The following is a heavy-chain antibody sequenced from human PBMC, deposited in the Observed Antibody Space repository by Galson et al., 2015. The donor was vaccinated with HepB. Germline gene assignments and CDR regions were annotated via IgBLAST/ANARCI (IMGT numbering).Heavy chain of an antibody. CDR3: ARGFWFGELLLGY. Sequence: SLRLSCAASGFTFSSYWMSWVRQAPGKGLEWVANIKQDGSEKYYVDSVKGRFTISRDNAKNSLYLQMNSLRAEDTAVYYCARGFWFGELLLGYWGQGTLVTVSS. D-gene: IGHD3-10*01. V-gene: IGHV3-7*03. CDR1: GFTFSSYW. CDR2: IKQDGSEK. J-gene: IGHJ4*02.